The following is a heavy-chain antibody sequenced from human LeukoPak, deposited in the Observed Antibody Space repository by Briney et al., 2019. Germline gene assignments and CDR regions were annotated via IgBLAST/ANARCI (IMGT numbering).Heavy chain of an antibody. J-gene: IGHJ4*02. Sequence: GGSLRLSCAASGFTFSSYWMNWARQAPGKGLEWVANIMKDGSSNRYADSVRGRFTISRDNAKNSLYLQMNSLRAADTAVYYCVRDADYYKGDYWGQGTLVIVSS. V-gene: IGHV3-7*03. D-gene: IGHD1-26*01. CDR1: GFTFSSYW. CDR3: VRDADYYKGDY. CDR2: IMKDGSSN.